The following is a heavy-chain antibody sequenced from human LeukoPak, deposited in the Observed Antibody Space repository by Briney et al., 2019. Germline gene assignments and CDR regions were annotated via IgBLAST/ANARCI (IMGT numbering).Heavy chain of an antibody. CDR2: INPSGGST. CDR1: GYTFTSYY. V-gene: IGHV1-46*01. D-gene: IGHD3-10*01. Sequence: GASVKVSCKASGYTFTSYYMHWVRQAPGQGLEWMGIINPSGGSTSYAQKFQGRVTITRDMSTSTAYMELSSLRSEDTAVYYCAADGYGSGSQELEYFQHWGQGTLVTVSS. CDR3: AADGYGSGSQELEYFQH. J-gene: IGHJ1*01.